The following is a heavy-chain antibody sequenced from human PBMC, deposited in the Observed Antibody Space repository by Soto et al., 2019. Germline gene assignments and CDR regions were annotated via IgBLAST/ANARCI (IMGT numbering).Heavy chain of an antibody. CDR1: GFTFSSYS. Sequence: PGGSLRLSCAASGFTFSSYSMNWVRQAPGKGLEWVSSISSSSSYIYYADSVKGRFTISRDNAKNSLYLQMNSLRAEDTAVYYCARDGAVYDFWSGYYTGYYFDYWGQGTLVTVSS. D-gene: IGHD3-3*01. V-gene: IGHV3-21*01. CDR2: ISSSSSYI. J-gene: IGHJ4*02. CDR3: ARDGAVYDFWSGYYTGYYFDY.